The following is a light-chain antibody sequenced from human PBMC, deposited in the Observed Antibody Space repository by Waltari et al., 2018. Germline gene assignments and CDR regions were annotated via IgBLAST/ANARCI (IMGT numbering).Light chain of an antibody. CDR1: EDIGNH. V-gene: IGKV1-27*01. J-gene: IGKJ1*01. CDR2: GAS. Sequence: IRMTQSPSSLPASIGDRVTVTCRASEDIGNHLAWYQQKPGKVPNLLIYGASTLQSGVPSRFRGGGSGTNFTLTINSLQPDDVASYYCQKYDSPRWTFGPGTKVEIK. CDR3: QKYDSPRWT.